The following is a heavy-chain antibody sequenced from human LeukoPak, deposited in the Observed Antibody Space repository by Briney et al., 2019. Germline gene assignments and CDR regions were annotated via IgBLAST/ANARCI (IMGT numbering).Heavy chain of an antibody. CDR2: MFTSVST. J-gene: IGHJ4*02. Sequence: SETLSLTCAVYGGSFSGYYWSWIRQPAGKGLEWIGRMFTSVSTNYNPSLKSRVTMSVDTSKNQFSLKLSSVTAADTAVYYCARDSYYYDSSGYYRFDYWGQGTLVTVSS. CDR1: GGSFSGYY. D-gene: IGHD3-22*01. CDR3: ARDSYYYDSSGYYRFDY. V-gene: IGHV4-4*07.